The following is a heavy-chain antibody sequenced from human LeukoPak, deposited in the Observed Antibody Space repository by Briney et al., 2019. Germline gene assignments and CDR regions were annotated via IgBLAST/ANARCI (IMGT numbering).Heavy chain of an antibody. D-gene: IGHD4-17*01. V-gene: IGHV1-58*01. J-gene: IGHJ6*02. CDR1: GFTFATSA. CDR3: AATLTVTTGSTYYGMDV. Sequence: ASVKVSCEASGFTFATSAVQWVRQARGQRLEWIGWIVVGSVNTNYAQKFQERVTITRDMSTSTAYMELSSLRSEDTAVYYCAATLTVTTGSTYYGMDVWGQGTTVTVSS. CDR2: IVVGSVNT.